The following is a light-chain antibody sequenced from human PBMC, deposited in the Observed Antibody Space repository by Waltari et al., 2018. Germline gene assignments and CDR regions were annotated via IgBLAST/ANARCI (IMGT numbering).Light chain of an antibody. Sequence: VLTQPPSASGTSGQRVTLSCSGSLSNIGSNTVNCYQVLPRTAPRLLIFTNTQRPSGVPDRFSASRSSTTASLAISGLQSDDEADYYCATWDDSINNPVFGGGTKLTVL. CDR1: LSNIGSNT. CDR3: ATWDDSINNPV. J-gene: IGLJ3*02. V-gene: IGLV1-44*01. CDR2: TNT.